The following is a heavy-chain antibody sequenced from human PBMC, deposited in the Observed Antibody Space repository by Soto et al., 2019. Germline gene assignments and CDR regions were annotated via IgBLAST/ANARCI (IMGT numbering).Heavy chain of an antibody. CDR2: IKQDGSEK. J-gene: IGHJ4*02. CDR1: GFTFSSYW. Sequence: LRLSCAASGFTFSSYWMSWVRQAPGKGLEWVANIKQDGSEKYYVDSVKGRFTISRDNAKNSLYLQMNSLRAEDTAVYYCARILRFLEWLAPHYFDYWGQGTLVTVSS. CDR3: ARILRFLEWLAPHYFDY. V-gene: IGHV3-7*01. D-gene: IGHD3-3*01.